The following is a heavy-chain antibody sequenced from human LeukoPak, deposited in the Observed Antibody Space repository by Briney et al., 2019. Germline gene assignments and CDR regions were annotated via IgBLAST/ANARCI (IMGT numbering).Heavy chain of an antibody. Sequence: GGSLRLSCAASGFTFSSYGMHWVRQAPGKGLEWVAFIRYDGSNKYYADSVKGRFTISRDNSKNTLYLQMNSLRAEGTAVYYCAKDVEQQLVIDYWGQGTLVTVSS. CDR2: IRYDGSNK. CDR3: AKDVEQQLVIDY. J-gene: IGHJ4*02. D-gene: IGHD6-13*01. V-gene: IGHV3-30*02. CDR1: GFTFSSYG.